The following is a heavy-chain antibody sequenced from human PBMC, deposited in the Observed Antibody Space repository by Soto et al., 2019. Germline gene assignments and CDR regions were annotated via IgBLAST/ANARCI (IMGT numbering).Heavy chain of an antibody. J-gene: IGHJ4*02. CDR2: INHSGLT. D-gene: IGHD1-26*01. CDR3: ARGTVKVGTTLFDF. CDR1: DGSFRIEY. Sequence: HSETLSLACGLSDGSFRIEYWSGFRQPPGKGLEWIAEINHSGLTNYNPSLKSRVTISRDTSTNQISLKLTSLTAADSALYYCARGTVKVGTTLFDFWGQGTQVTVSS. V-gene: IGHV4-34*01.